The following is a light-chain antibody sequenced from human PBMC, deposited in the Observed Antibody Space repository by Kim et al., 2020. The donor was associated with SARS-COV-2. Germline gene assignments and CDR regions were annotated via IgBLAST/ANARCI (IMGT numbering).Light chain of an antibody. CDR2: AGT. J-gene: IGLJ1*01. V-gene: IGLV2-23*01. Sequence: GQSIAVSCTGTSRDIGSYNLVSWYQQHPGRAPNLMIYAGTERPSGVSDRFSGSKSGYTASLTISGLQAEDEANYFCSSYAGSHTYIFGPGTKVTVL. CDR1: SRDIGSYNL. CDR3: SSYAGSHTYI.